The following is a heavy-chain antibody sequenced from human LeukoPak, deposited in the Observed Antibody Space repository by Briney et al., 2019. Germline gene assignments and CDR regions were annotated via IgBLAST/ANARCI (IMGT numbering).Heavy chain of an antibody. Sequence: PGGSLRHSCAASGFTFSSYGMSWVRQAPGKGLEWVSAISGSGGSTYYADSVKGRFTISRDNSKNTLYLQMNSLRAEDTAVYYCAKELFAEGYSYFDYWGQGTLVTVSS. D-gene: IGHD3-3*01. J-gene: IGHJ4*02. V-gene: IGHV3-23*01. CDR1: GFTFSSYG. CDR2: ISGSGGST. CDR3: AKELFAEGYSYFDY.